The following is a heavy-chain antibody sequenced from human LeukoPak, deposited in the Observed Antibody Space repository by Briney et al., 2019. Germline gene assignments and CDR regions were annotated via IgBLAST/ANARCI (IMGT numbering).Heavy chain of an antibody. CDR3: STDSTIVY. CDR1: GFTFSSYS. D-gene: IGHD3-9*01. V-gene: IGHV3-15*01. CDR2: IKSKTDGGTT. Sequence: PRGSLRLSCAASGFTFSSYSMNWVRQAPGKGLEWVGRIKSKTDGGTTDYAAPVKGRFSISRDDSKNTLYLQMNSLKTEDTAVYYCSTDSTIVYWGQGTLVTVSS. J-gene: IGHJ4*02.